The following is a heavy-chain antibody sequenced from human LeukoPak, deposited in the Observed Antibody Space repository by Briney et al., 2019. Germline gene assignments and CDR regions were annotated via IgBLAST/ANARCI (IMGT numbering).Heavy chain of an antibody. CDR3: AREGAAMDV. V-gene: IGHV3-66*01. Sequence: GGSLRLSCAASGFTVNNNYMSWVRQAPGKGLEWVSVIYSGGSTFYADSVKGRFTISRDNAKNTLYLQMSSLRAEDTAVYHCAREGAAMDVWGQGTMVTVSS. CDR1: GFTVNNNY. CDR2: IYSGGST. D-gene: IGHD1-26*01. J-gene: IGHJ6*02.